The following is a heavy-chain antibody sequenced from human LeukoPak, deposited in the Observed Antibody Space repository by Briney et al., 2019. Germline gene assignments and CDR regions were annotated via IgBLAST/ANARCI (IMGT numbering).Heavy chain of an antibody. J-gene: IGHJ4*02. CDR2: ISRSNNYI. CDR1: GFTFSSYN. V-gene: IGHV3-21*01. CDR3: ARDGLDYDPFPY. Sequence: GGSLRLSCAASGFTFSSYNMNWVRQAPGKGLEWVSSISRSNNYIYYADSVRGRFTISRDNAKNSLYLQTNSLRDEDTAVYYCARDGLDYDPFPYWGQGTLVTVSS. D-gene: IGHD3-3*01.